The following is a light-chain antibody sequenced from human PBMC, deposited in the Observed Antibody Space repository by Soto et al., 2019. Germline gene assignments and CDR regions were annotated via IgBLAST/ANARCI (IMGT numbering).Light chain of an antibody. CDR3: SSYTSTSSLGV. CDR1: SSDVGGYNY. V-gene: IGLV2-14*03. J-gene: IGLJ1*01. Sequence: QLVLTQPASVSGSPGQWITISCIGTSSDVGGYNYVSWYQQHPGKAPKLMIYEVSNRPSGVSNRFSGSKSGNTASLTISGLQAEDEAEYYCSSYTSTSSLGVFGTGTKLTVL. CDR2: EVS.